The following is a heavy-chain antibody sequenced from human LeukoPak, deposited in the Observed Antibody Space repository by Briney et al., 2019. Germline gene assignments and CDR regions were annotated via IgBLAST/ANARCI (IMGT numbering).Heavy chain of an antibody. Sequence: GRSLRLSCAASGFTFSGYDMHWVRQAPGKGLEWVAVISYDGSNKDHADSVKGRFTISRDNSENTLYLQMNSLRAEDTAVYYCARDGSGYSFDYWGQGTLVTVSS. D-gene: IGHD3-22*01. V-gene: IGHV3-30*04. CDR1: GFTFSGYD. CDR2: ISYDGSNK. J-gene: IGHJ4*02. CDR3: ARDGSGYSFDY.